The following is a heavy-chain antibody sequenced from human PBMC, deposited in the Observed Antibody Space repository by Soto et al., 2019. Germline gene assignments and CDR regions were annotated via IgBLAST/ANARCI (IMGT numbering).Heavy chain of an antibody. D-gene: IGHD6-13*01. CDR1: GGSISSSSYY. Sequence: KTSETLSLTCTVSGGSISSSSYYWGWIRQPPGKGLEWIGSIYYSGSTYYNPSLKSRVTISVDTSKNQFSLKLSSVTAADTAVYYCARRRSSWYVDPWGQGTLVTVSS. CDR3: ARRRSSWYVDP. V-gene: IGHV4-39*01. J-gene: IGHJ5*02. CDR2: IYYSGST.